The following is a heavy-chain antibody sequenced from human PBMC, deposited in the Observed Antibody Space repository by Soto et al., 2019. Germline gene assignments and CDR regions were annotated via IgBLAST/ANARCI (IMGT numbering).Heavy chain of an antibody. J-gene: IGHJ5*02. V-gene: IGHV4-59*08. D-gene: IGHD6-13*01. Sequence: SETLSLTCTVSGGYIRSHYWSWIRQAPGKGLEWVGFLYYGGSTNYNPSLKTRATISVDTSKNQLSLRLTSVTAADTAVYYCARQGSSSWYFWFDPWGQGTLVTVSS. CDR2: LYYGGST. CDR1: GGYIRSHY. CDR3: ARQGSSSWYFWFDP.